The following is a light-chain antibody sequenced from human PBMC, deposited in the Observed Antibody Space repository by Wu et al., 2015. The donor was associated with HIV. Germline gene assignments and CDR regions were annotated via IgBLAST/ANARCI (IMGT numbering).Light chain of an antibody. J-gene: IGKJ1*01. V-gene: IGKV3-15*01. CDR2: GAS. CDR3: QQYNSWPPPWT. CDR1: QSASGN. Sequence: EIVMTQSPATLSVSLGERATLSCRASQSASGNLAWYQQKPGQAPRLLIYGASNRATGVPARFSGSGSGTEFTLTISSLQSEDFGVYYCQQYNSWPPPWTFGQGTKVEIK.